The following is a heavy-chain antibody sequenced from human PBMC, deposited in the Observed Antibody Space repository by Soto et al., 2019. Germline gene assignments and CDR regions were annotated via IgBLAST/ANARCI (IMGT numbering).Heavy chain of an antibody. J-gene: IGHJ6*02. CDR1: GFSFSYAW. Sequence: EVQLVESGGGLVKPGGSLRRSCTASGFSFSYAWMSWVRQAPGKGLEWVGRVKSKTDGGTADYAAPVKGRFTISRDDSKTTVYQQMNSLKTEDTAVYYCTTDCSGGSCYPGAYYYYYGMDVWGQGTTVTVSS. CDR2: VKSKTDGGTA. CDR3: TTDCSGGSCYPGAYYYYYGMDV. V-gene: IGHV3-15*01. D-gene: IGHD2-15*01.